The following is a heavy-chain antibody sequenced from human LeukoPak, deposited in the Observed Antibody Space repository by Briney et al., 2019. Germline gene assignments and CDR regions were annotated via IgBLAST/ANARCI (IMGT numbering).Heavy chain of an antibody. Sequence: PGRTLRLSCAASGFTFGNYGMHWVRQAPGKGLEWVAVIWSDGSNKYCADSVKGRFTISRDNSKNTLYLQMNSLRAEDTAVYYCARLAGATDYFDYWGQGTLVTVSS. CDR3: ARLAGATDYFDY. J-gene: IGHJ4*02. D-gene: IGHD3-16*01. V-gene: IGHV3-33*01. CDR2: IWSDGSNK. CDR1: GFTFGNYG.